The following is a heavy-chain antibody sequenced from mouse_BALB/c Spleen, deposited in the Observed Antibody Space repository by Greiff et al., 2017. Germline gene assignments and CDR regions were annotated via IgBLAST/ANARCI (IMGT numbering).Heavy chain of an antibody. V-gene: IGHV1-12*01. J-gene: IGHJ3*01. CDR2: IYPGNGDT. CDR3: AKEGYYGSSSWFAY. CDR1: GYTFTSYN. D-gene: IGHD1-1*01. Sequence: LQQPGAELVKPGASVKMSCKASGYTFTSYNMHWVKQTPGQGLEWIGAIYPGNGDTSYNQKFKGKATLTADKSSSTAYMQLSSLTSEDSAVYYCAKEGYYGSSSWFAYWGQGTLVTVSA.